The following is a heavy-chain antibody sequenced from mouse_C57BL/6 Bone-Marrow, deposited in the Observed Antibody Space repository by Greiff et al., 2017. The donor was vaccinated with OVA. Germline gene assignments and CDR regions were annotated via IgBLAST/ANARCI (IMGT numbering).Heavy chain of an antibody. Sequence: QVQLKESGPGLVQPSQSLSITCTVSGFSLTSYGVHWVRQSPGKGLEWLGVIWSGGSTDYNAAFISSLSISKDNSKSQVFFKMNSLQADDTAIYYCARNFYYGSSHYFDYWGKGTTLTVSS. J-gene: IGHJ2*01. CDR2: IWSGGST. CDR1: GFSLTSYG. D-gene: IGHD1-1*01. CDR3: ARNFYYGSSHYFDY. V-gene: IGHV2-2*01.